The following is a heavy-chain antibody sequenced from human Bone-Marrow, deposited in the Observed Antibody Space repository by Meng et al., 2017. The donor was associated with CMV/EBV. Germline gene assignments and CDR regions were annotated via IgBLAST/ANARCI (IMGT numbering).Heavy chain of an antibody. CDR1: GFTFSSYA. CDR3: ARGGSLGEQPLY. J-gene: IGHJ4*02. D-gene: IGHD6-13*01. CDR2: ISYDGSNK. V-gene: IGHV3-30*04. Sequence: GGSLRLSCAASGFTFSSYAMHWVRQAPGKGLEWVAVISYDGSNKYYADSVKGRFTISRDNSKNTLYLQMNSLRAEDTAVYYCARGGSLGEQPLYWGQGTRVTFSS.